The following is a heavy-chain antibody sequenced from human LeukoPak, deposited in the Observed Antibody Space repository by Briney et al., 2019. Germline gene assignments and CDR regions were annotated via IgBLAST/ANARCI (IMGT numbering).Heavy chain of an antibody. CDR3: ARGYWITMVRGVPRFDP. Sequence: SETLSLTCTVSGGSISTSFYYWGWIRQPPGKGLEWIGSIYFSGRTYYNLSLKSRVTISVDTSMKQYSLKLSSVTAADTAVYYCARGYWITMVRGVPRFDPWGQETLVTVSS. CDR1: GGSISTSFYY. CDR2: IYFSGRT. D-gene: IGHD3-10*01. J-gene: IGHJ5*02. V-gene: IGHV4-39*01.